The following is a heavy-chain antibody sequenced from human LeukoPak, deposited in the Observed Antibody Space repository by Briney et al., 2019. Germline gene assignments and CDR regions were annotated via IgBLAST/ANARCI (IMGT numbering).Heavy chain of an antibody. CDR3: ARGPLLGDDYDPPFRY. CDR2: INPSGGST. J-gene: IGHJ4*02. CDR1: GYTFTSYY. D-gene: IGHD4/OR15-4a*01. V-gene: IGHV1-46*01. Sequence: GASVKVSCKASGYTFTSYYMHWVRQAPGQGLEWMGIINPSGGSTSYAQKFQGRVTMTRDMSTSTVYMELSSLRSEDTAVYYCARGPLLGDDYDPPFRYWGQGTLVTVSS.